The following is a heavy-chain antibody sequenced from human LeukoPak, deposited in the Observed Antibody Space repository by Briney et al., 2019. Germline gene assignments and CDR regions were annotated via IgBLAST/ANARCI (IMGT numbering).Heavy chain of an antibody. CDR3: ARLYLDSSLFDF. Sequence: GGSLRLSCAASGFTFTNYGMGWVRQAPGKGLEWVANIKQDGREKYYVDSVKGRFTISRDNAKDSLYLQMNSLRVEDTALYYCARLYLDSSLFDFRGQGTLVTVSS. CDR2: IKQDGREK. CDR1: GFTFTNYG. D-gene: IGHD2-21*01. J-gene: IGHJ4*02. V-gene: IGHV3-7*01.